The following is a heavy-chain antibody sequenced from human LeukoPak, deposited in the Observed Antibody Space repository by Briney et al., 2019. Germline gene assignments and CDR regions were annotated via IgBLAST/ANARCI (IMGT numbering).Heavy chain of an antibody. J-gene: IGHJ4*02. V-gene: IGHV3-30*02. CDR2: IRYDESKK. Sequence: TGGSLRLSCAASGFTFSYYGMHWVRQAPGKGLEWVAFIRYDESKKFYGDSVKGRFTISRDNSKNALYLQMNSLRTEDTAVSYCAKSHLPNAYSGTYYCDYWGQGTLVTVSS. CDR3: AKSHLPNAYSGTYYCDY. CDR1: GFTFSYYG. D-gene: IGHD1-26*01.